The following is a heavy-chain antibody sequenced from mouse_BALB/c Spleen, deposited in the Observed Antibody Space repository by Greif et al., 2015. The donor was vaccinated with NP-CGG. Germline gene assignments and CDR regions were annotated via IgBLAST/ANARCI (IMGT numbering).Heavy chain of an antibody. CDR3: TRLGNYGY. J-gene: IGHJ2*01. CDR1: GYTFTSYW. CDR2: IYPGSGST. D-gene: IGHD2-1*01. V-gene: IGHV1S22*01. Sequence: GSELVRPGASVKLSCKASGYTFTSYWMHWVKQRPGQGLEWIGNIYPGSGSTNYDEKFKSKATLTVDTSSSTAYMQRSSLTSEDSAVYYCTRLGNYGYWGQGTTLTVSS.